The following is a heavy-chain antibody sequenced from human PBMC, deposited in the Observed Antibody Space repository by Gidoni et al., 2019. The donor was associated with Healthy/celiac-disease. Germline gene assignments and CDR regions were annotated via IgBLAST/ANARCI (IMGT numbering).Heavy chain of an antibody. V-gene: IGHV4-4*07. D-gene: IGHD6-19*01. CDR1: GGSISSYY. J-gene: IGHJ5*02. CDR2: IYTSGRT. Sequence: QVQLQESGPGLVKPSATLSPACTVSGGSISSYYCSWIRPPAGKGLEWIGRIYTSGRTNYNPSLKSRVTMSVDTSKNQFSLKLSSVTAAYTAVYYCARENYGYSSGWTIFDPWGQGTLVTVSS. CDR3: ARENYGYSSGWTIFDP.